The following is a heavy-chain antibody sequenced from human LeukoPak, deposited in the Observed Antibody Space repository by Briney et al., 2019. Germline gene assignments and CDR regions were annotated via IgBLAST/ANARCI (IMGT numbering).Heavy chain of an antibody. CDR2: ISGSGVTT. J-gene: IGHJ4*02. Sequence: GGSLRLSCAASGFTFSSYAMSWVRQAPGKGLEWVSAISGSGVTTYYADSVKGRFTISRDNAKKSLYLQMSSPRAEDTAVYYCAIDSDSTEDYWGRGTLVTVSS. CDR1: GFTFSSYA. D-gene: IGHD2/OR15-2a*01. V-gene: IGHV3-23*01. CDR3: AIDSDSTEDY.